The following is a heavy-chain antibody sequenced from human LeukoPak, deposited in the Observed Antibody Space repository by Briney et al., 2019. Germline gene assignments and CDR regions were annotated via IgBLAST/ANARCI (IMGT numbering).Heavy chain of an antibody. D-gene: IGHD3-22*01. J-gene: IGHJ6*02. V-gene: IGHV3-33*08. CDR1: GFTFSSYA. CDR2: IWYDGSNK. Sequence: GGSLRLSCAASGFTFSSYAMHWVRQAPGKGLEWVAVIWYDGSNKYYADSVKGRFTISRDNSKNTLYLQMNSLRAEDTAVYYCARSYYYDSSGYYSYYYGMDVWGQGTTVTVSS. CDR3: ARSYYYDSSGYYSYYYGMDV.